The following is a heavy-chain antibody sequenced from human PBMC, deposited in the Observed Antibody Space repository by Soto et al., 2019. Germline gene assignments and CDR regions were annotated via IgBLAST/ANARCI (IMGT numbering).Heavy chain of an antibody. Sequence: GGSLRLSCAASGFTFSSYAMHWVRQAPGKGLEWVAVISYDGSNKYYADSVKGRFTISRDNSKNTLYLQMNSLRAEDTAVYYCARYGSGSYFDYWGQGTLVTVSS. CDR2: ISYDGSNK. CDR3: ARYGSGSYFDY. V-gene: IGHV3-30*04. CDR1: GFTFSSYA. D-gene: IGHD3-10*01. J-gene: IGHJ4*02.